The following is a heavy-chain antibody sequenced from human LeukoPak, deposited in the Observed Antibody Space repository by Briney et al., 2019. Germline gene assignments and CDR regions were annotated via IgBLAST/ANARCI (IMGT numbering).Heavy chain of an antibody. CDR1: GLTFSNYA. Sequence: LGGSLRLSCAASGLTFSNYAMSWFRQAPGKGLEWVSGITCGFTHLYIDSVKGRFTISRHNSKSTFHLQMNSLRAEDTAVYYCAKDYSDSRVGDVFLEYWGQGTLVTASS. D-gene: IGHD1-26*01. CDR2: ITCGFTH. J-gene: IGHJ4*02. CDR3: AKDYSDSRVGDVFLEY. V-gene: IGHV3-23*01.